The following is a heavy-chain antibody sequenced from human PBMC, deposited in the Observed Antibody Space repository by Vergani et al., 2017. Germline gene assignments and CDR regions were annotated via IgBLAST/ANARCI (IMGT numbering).Heavy chain of an antibody. V-gene: IGHV4-34*01. CDR2: VNHGGST. D-gene: IGHD3-16*02. Sequence: QVQLQEWGAGLLKTSETLSLTCGVSGGSFSDYYWSWIRQAPGMGLEWIGEVNHGGSTNYNPSLKSRVSISVDTSKNQFSLPLTSVTAADSALYFCASIARAPTRRNPPPDYWGQGILVTVAS. CDR1: GGSFSDYY. J-gene: IGHJ4*02. CDR3: ASIARAPTRRNPPPDY.